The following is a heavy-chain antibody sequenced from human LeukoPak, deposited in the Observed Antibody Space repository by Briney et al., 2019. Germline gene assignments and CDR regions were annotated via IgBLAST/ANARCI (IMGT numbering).Heavy chain of an antibody. CDR3: VTDKGVSRFLEWLLYDWFDP. CDR2: ISANSGDT. V-gene: IGHV1-18*01. CDR1: GYNFYSDG. J-gene: IGHJ5*02. D-gene: IGHD3-3*01. Sequence: ASVKVSCKASGYNFYSDGVSWVRQAPGQGLEWMGWISANSGDTKYAQNLQGRVTMTTDTSTSTVYMELRSLKLDDTAVYCCVTDKGVSRFLEWLLYDWFDPWGQGTLVTVSS.